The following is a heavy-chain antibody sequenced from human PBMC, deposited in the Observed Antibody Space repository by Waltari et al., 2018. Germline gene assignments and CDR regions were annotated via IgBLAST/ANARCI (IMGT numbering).Heavy chain of an antibody. CDR1: GFTFSSYW. D-gene: IGHD4-4*01. Sequence: EVQLVETGGGLVQPGGSLRLSCAASGFTFSSYWMSWVRQAPGKGLEWVANIKQDGCAKYYADYVKGRFTVSRDNSKNTLYLRRNSLRSEDTDVYYCARDLLQLAYYYGMDVWGQGTTVTVSS. CDR3: ARDLLQLAYYYGMDV. V-gene: IGHV3-7*01. CDR2: IKQDGCAK. J-gene: IGHJ6*02.